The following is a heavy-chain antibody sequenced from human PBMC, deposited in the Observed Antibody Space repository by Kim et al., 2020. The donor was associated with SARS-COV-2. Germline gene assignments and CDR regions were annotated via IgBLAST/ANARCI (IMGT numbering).Heavy chain of an antibody. D-gene: IGHD2-15*01. Sequence: SETLSLTCTVSGGSISSSSYYWGWIRQPPGKGLEWIGSIYYSGSTYYNPSLKSRVTISVDTSKNQFSLKLSSVTAADTAVYYCARLHCSGGSCYSRLLKYYFDYWGQGTLVTVSS. CDR1: GGSISSSSYY. CDR2: IYYSGST. V-gene: IGHV4-39*01. CDR3: ARLHCSGGSCYSRLLKYYFDY. J-gene: IGHJ4*02.